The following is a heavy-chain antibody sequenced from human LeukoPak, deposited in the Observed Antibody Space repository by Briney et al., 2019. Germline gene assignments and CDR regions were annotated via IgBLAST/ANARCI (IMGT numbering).Heavy chain of an antibody. D-gene: IGHD5-18*01. V-gene: IGHV3-49*04. J-gene: IGHJ6*02. CDR1: GFILGDHA. CDR2: IRSKAYGATT. CDR3: ARGPILLWLHNGMDV. Sequence: SGGSLRLSCTGFGFILGDHAMSWVRQAPGKGLVWVGFIRSKAYGATTEYAASVKGRFTISRDDSKGIAYLQMNSLEIEDTAVYYCARGPILLWLHNGMDVWGQGTTVTVSS.